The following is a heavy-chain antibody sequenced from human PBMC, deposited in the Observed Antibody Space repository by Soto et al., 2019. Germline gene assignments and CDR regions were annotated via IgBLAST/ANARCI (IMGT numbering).Heavy chain of an antibody. D-gene: IGHD3-3*01. CDR1: GGTFSSYA. Sequence: VKVSYRASGGTFSSYAISWVRQAPGQGLEWMGWISAYNGNTNYAQKLQGRVTMTTDTSTSTAYMELRSLRSDDTAVYYCARVVDFWSGYYGYYMDVWGKGTTVTVSS. CDR2: ISAYNGNT. J-gene: IGHJ6*03. V-gene: IGHV1-18*01. CDR3: ARVVDFWSGYYGYYMDV.